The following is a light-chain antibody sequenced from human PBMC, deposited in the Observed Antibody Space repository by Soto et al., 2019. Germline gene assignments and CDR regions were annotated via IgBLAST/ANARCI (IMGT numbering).Light chain of an antibody. V-gene: IGKV1-5*01. Sequence: DIQMTQFPSTLSAAVGDRVTITCRASQTTNNWLAWYQQKPGTAPQLLIYDASSLEGGVPSRFSASESGTEFTLTNSSLQPDDLATYYCQQYISYPYTFGQGTKVEIK. CDR1: QTTNNW. J-gene: IGKJ2*01. CDR2: DAS. CDR3: QQYISYPYT.